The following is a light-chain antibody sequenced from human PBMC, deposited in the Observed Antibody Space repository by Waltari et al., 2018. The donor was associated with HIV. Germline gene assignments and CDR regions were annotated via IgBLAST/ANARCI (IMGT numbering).Light chain of an antibody. J-gene: IGLJ3*02. CDR2: SNN. CDR1: SSNIGVNT. Sequence: QSVLTQLPSASGTPGQRVTISCSGRSSNIGVNTVTWYQQLPGTAPKLLIYSNNQRPSGVPDRFSGSKSGASASLAISGLQSEDEADYYCAAWDDSLKGWVFGGGTKLTVL. CDR3: AAWDDSLKGWV. V-gene: IGLV1-44*01.